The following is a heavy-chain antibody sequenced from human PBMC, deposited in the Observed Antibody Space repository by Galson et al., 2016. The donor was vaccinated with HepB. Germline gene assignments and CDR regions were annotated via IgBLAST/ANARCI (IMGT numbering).Heavy chain of an antibody. V-gene: IGHV3-21*01. CDR2: ISSGSRDI. D-gene: IGHD3-3*01. J-gene: IGHJ4*02. CDR1: GFTFSDFS. Sequence: SLRLSCAASGFTFSDFSMNWARQAPGKGLEWVSSISSGSRDIYYADSVKGRFTISRDNAKNSLYLQMNSLRAEDTAVYYCARDRSNYDFWSGYMPDYYFDYWGQGTLVTVSS. CDR3: ARDRSNYDFWSGYMPDYYFDY.